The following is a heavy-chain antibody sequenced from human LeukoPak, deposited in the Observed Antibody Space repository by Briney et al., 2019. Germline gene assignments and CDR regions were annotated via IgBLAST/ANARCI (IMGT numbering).Heavy chain of an antibody. V-gene: IGHV4-59*01. CDR3: ARDEAYSSGWEGLWYYYYYMDV. CDR1: GGSISSYY. Sequence: SETLSLTCTVPGGSISSYYWSWIRQPPGKGLEWIGYIYYSGSTNYNPSLKSRVTISVDTSKNQFSLKLSSVTAADTAVYYCARDEAYSSGWEGLWYYYYYMDVWGKGTTVTVSS. D-gene: IGHD6-19*01. J-gene: IGHJ6*03. CDR2: IYYSGST.